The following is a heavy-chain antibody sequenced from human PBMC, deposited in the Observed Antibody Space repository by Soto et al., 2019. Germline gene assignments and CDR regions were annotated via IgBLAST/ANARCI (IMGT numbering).Heavy chain of an antibody. CDR3: ASGGYCGGDCYPNWFDP. Sequence: VQLVQSGAEVKQPGSSVKVSCKASGGTFSSYAISWVRQAPGQGLEWMGGIIPIFGTANYAQKFQGRVTITADESTSTAYMELSSLRSEDTAVYYCASGGYCGGDCYPNWFDPWGQGTLVTVSS. D-gene: IGHD2-21*02. V-gene: IGHV1-69*01. CDR2: IIPIFGTA. J-gene: IGHJ5*02. CDR1: GGTFSSYA.